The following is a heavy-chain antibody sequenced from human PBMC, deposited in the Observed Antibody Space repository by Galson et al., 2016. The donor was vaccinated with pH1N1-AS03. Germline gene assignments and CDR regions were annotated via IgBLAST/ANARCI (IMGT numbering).Heavy chain of an antibody. CDR3: ARDGDIVIVPSAIDYYGMDV. CDR2: ISGYNINA. CDR1: GYKFTSYG. D-gene: IGHD2-2*01. Sequence: SVKVSCKASGYKFTSYGVSWVRQAPGQGLEWMGWISGYNINAKYAEKFQGRVTLTTDKSTSTDYMELRSLTSDDTAVYFCARDGDIVIVPSAIDYYGMDVWGQGTTVTVSS. V-gene: IGHV1-18*01. J-gene: IGHJ6*02.